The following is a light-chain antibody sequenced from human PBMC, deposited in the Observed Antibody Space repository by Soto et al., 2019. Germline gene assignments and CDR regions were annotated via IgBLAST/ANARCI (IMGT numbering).Light chain of an antibody. CDR3: GAWDDTLNVLV. J-gene: IGLJ2*01. V-gene: IGLV1-44*01. Sequence: QLVLTQPPSVYGTPGQTVTISCYGSSSNIVSKSVQWDQQLPETAPKLLIYRNNQRPSGVPDRFSGSKSGTSAYLAISGLKSEDEAHYYCGAWDDTLNVLVFGGGTKLTVL. CDR2: RNN. CDR1: SSNIVSKS.